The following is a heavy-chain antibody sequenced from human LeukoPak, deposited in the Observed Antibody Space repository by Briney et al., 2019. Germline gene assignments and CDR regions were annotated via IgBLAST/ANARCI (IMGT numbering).Heavy chain of an antibody. Sequence: ASVKVSCKSSGGTFSSYAISWVRQAPGQGLEWMGGIIPIFGTANYAQKFQGRVTITTDESTSTAYMELSSLRSEDTAVYYCALSREEWYYDFWSGPTQPDENDYWGQGTLVTVSS. D-gene: IGHD3-3*01. V-gene: IGHV1-69*05. CDR1: GGTFSSYA. CDR3: ALSREEWYYDFWSGPTQPDENDY. CDR2: IIPIFGTA. J-gene: IGHJ4*02.